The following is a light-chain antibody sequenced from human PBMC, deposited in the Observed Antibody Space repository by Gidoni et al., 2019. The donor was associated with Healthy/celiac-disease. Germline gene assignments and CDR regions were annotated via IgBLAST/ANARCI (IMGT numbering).Light chain of an antibody. CDR2: GNS. CDR1: SSNIGAGYD. Sequence: SCTGSSSNIGAGYDVHWYQQLPGTAPKLLIYGNSNRPSGVPDRFSGAKSGTSASLAITGLQAEDEADYYCQSYDSSLSGSVVFGGGTKLTVL. J-gene: IGLJ2*01. CDR3: QSYDSSLSGSVV. V-gene: IGLV1-40*01.